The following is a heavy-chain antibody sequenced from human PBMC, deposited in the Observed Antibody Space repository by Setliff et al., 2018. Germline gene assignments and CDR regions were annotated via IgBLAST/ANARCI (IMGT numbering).Heavy chain of an antibody. Sequence: PSETLSLTCTVSGGSISSSSYYWGWIRQPPGKGLEWIGHLYDKGSITNYNPSLKSRVTISVDTPKNQFSLNLNSVTAADTAVYYCARWTPKRGYEPAGYYTYYFDYWGQGALVTVSS. V-gene: IGHV4-39*01. CDR3: ARWTPKRGYEPAGYYTYYFDY. D-gene: IGHD3-22*01. J-gene: IGHJ4*02. CDR2: LYDKGSIT. CDR1: GGSISSSSYY.